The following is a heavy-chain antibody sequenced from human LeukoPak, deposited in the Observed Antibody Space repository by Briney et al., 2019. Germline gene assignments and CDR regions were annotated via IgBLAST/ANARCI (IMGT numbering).Heavy chain of an antibody. J-gene: IGHJ3*01. CDR1: VYTYTDYD. D-gene: IGHD1-14*01. V-gene: IGHV1-8*03. CDR2: INPNSATT. Sequence: ASVKVSFKSCVYTYTDYDVDWVRQAPGQGLEWMGWINPNSATTNYAQRLQGRVTFTRDTSLSIAYMELSSLTSEDAAVYFCARGDFVETNTALDVWGQGTLVAVSS. CDR3: ARGDFVETNTALDV.